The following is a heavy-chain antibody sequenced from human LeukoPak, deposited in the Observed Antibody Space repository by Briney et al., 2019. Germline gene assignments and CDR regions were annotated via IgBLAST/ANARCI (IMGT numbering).Heavy chain of an antibody. V-gene: IGHV3-74*01. J-gene: IGHJ4*02. CDR2: IKGDGSSP. CDR1: GFTFSTYY. CDR3: ARSSSASYDF. D-gene: IGHD2-2*01. Sequence: GRSLRLSCAASGFTFSTYYIHWVRQAPGMGLEWVSHIKGDGSSPSHADSVKGRFTISGDTAKNTVYLQMNSLRGEDTAVYYCARSSSASYDFWGQGTLVTVSS.